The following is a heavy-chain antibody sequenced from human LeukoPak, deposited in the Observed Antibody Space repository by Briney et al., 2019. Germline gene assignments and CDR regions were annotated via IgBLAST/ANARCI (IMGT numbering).Heavy chain of an antibody. V-gene: IGHV3-23*01. CDR2: ISGSGGST. CDR1: GFTFSSYA. D-gene: IGHD6-6*01. Sequence: PGGSLRLSCAASGFTFSSYAMSWVRQAPGKGLEWVSAISGSGGSTYYADSVKGRFTISRDNSKNTLYLQMNSLRGEDTAIYYCTKEWSSSSYGDYWGRGTLVTVSS. CDR3: TKEWSSSSYGDY. J-gene: IGHJ4*02.